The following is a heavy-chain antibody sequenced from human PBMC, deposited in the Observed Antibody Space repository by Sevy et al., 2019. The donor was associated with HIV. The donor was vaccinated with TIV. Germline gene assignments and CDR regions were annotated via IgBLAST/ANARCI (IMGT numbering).Heavy chain of an antibody. CDR2: ISYDGSNK. Sequence: GGSLRLSCAASGFTFSSYGMHWVRQAPGKGLEWVAVISYDGSNKYYADSVKGRFTISRDNSKNTLYLQMNSLRAEDTAVYYCAKEGGGYSDYYYYYGMDVWGQGTTVIVSS. CDR3: AKEGGGYSDYYYYYGMDV. D-gene: IGHD5-18*01. V-gene: IGHV3-30*18. CDR1: GFTFSSYG. J-gene: IGHJ6*02.